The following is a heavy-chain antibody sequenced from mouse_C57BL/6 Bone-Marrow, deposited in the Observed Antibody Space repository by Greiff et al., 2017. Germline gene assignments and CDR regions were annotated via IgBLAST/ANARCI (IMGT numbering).Heavy chain of an antibody. D-gene: IGHD1-1*01. J-gene: IGHJ3*01. Sequence: EVQVVESGGGLVKPGGSLKLSCAASGFTFSSYTMPWVRQTPEKRLEWVATISGGGGNTYYPDSVKGRFTISRDNAKNTMYLQMSSLRSEDTALYYCASCSYGFAYWGQGTLVTVSA. CDR2: ISGGGGNT. V-gene: IGHV5-9*01. CDR1: GFTFSSYT. CDR3: ASCSYGFAY.